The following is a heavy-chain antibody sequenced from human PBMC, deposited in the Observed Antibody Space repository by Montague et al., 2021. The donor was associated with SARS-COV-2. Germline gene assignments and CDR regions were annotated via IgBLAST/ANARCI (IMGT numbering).Heavy chain of an antibody. CDR1: GFTFPDYA. J-gene: IGHJ4*02. V-gene: IGHV3-9*01. Sequence: SLRLSSAASGFTFPDYAMHWVRQAPGKGLEWVSGINWNGNSRGYADSVKGRFTISRDNAANSLFLQMSSLRPEDTALYYCAAATYGSIAYWGQGNLVTVSS. CDR3: AAATYGSIAY. CDR2: INWNGNSR. D-gene: IGHD3-10*01.